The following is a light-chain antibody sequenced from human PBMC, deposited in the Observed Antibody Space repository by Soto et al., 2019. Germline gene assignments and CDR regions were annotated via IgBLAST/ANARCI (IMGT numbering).Light chain of an antibody. CDR1: QSISNW. CDR3: QQYNTISLLT. CDR2: KAS. V-gene: IGKV1-5*03. Sequence: DIQMTQSPSTLSASLVYRFTITCLASQSISNWLAWYQQKPGKAPKLLIYKASTLESGVPSRFSGSGSGTEFTLTISSLQPDDFATYYCQQYNTISLLTFGGGTKVDI. J-gene: IGKJ4*01.